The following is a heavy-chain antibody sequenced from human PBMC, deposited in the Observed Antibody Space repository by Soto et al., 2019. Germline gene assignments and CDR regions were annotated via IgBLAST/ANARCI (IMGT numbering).Heavy chain of an antibody. D-gene: IGHD3-22*01. Sequence: QVQLVQSGAEVKKPGSSVKVSCKASGGTFSSYAITWVRQAPGQGLEWMGGIIPIFGTANYAQKFQGRVTITEDESTSTAYMELSGLRSEDTAVYYCARDRGPSSGYYPYWFDPWGQGTLVTVSS. CDR3: ARDRGPSSGYYPYWFDP. J-gene: IGHJ5*02. V-gene: IGHV1-69*12. CDR1: GGTFSSYA. CDR2: IIPIFGTA.